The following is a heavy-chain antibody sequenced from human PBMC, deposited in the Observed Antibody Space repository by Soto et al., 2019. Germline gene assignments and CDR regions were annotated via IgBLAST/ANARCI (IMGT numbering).Heavy chain of an antibody. CDR2: INHSGST. CDR1: GGSFSGYY. J-gene: IGHJ1*01. Sequence: SETLSLTCAVYGGSFSGYYWSWIRQPPGKGLEWIGEINHSGSTNYNPSLKSRVTISVDTSKNQFSLKLSSVTAADTAVYYCARSVPSTYYYDSSGYDWGQGTLVTVSS. D-gene: IGHD3-22*01. CDR3: ARSVPSTYYYDSSGYD. V-gene: IGHV4-34*01.